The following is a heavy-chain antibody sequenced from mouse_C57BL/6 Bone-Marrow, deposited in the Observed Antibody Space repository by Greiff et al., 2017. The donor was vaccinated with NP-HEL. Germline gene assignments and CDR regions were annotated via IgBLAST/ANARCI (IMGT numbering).Heavy chain of an antibody. CDR1: GYSITSGYY. CDR2: ISYDGSN. D-gene: IGHD3-2*02. V-gene: IGHV3-6*01. J-gene: IGHJ4*01. CDR3: ARGRRQLRLRGAMDY. Sequence: EVQLQESGPGLVKPSQSLSLTCSVTGYSITSGYYWNWIRQFPGNKLEWMGYISYDGSNNYNPSLKNRISITRDTSKNQFFLKLNSVTTEDTATYYCARGRRQLRLRGAMDYWGQGTSVTVSS.